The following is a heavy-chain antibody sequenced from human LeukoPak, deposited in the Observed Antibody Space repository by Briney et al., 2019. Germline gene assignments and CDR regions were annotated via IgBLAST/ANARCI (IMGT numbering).Heavy chain of an antibody. Sequence: GASVTVSCMASGGTFSSYAMSWVRQAPGPGLEGMGGIRPIFVTANYARKFQGRVTIIADESTTIAYMELSSLRSEDTAVYYCARGRLWFGELLFRPDAFDIWGQGTMVTVSS. D-gene: IGHD3-10*01. CDR2: IRPIFVTA. V-gene: IGHV1-69*13. CDR3: ARGRLWFGELLFRPDAFDI. J-gene: IGHJ3*02. CDR1: GGTFSSYA.